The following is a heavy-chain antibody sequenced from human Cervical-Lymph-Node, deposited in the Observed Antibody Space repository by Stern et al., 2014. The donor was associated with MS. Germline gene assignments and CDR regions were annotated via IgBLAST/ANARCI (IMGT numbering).Heavy chain of an antibody. D-gene: IGHD3-10*01. CDR2: IYWDDDK. Sequence: QITLKESGPTLVKPTQTLTLTCTFSGFSFSTTGVGVGWIRPPPGKALEWLALIYWDDDKLYSPSLKSRLTITKDTSKNQVVLAMTNMDPVDTATYYCAHRPPYGSGSFDAFDIWGQGTVVTVSS. J-gene: IGHJ3*02. CDR1: GFSFSTTGVG. CDR3: AHRPPYGSGSFDAFDI. V-gene: IGHV2-5*02.